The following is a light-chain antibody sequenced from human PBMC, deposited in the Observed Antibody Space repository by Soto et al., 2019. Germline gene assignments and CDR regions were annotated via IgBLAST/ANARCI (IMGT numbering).Light chain of an antibody. V-gene: IGKV3-20*01. Sequence: EILLTQSPGTLSLSPGERATLSCRASQSVRNSYLAWYQQKPGQAPRLLIYGASARATGTPDRFSGSGSGTDFTLTISRLEPEDFAVYYCQQYGSSPYTFGQGTKLEI. CDR2: GAS. CDR1: QSVRNSY. CDR3: QQYGSSPYT. J-gene: IGKJ2*01.